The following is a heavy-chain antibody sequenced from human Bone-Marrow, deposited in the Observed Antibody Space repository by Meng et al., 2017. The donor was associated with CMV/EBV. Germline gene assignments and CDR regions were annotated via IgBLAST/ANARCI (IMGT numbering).Heavy chain of an antibody. CDR1: GGSFSGYY. V-gene: IGHV4-34*01. CDR2: IYYSGST. D-gene: IGHD5-18*01. J-gene: IGHJ5*02. Sequence: SETLSLTCAVYGGSFSGYYWSWIRQPPGKGLEWIGSIYYSGSTYYNPSLKSRVTISVDTSKNQFSLKLSSVTAADTAVYYCARVSGGYSYVNWFDPWGQGNLVNVDS. CDR3: ARVSGGYSYVNWFDP.